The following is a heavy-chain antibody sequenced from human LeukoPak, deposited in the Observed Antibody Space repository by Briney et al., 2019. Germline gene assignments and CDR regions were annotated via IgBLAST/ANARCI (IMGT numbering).Heavy chain of an antibody. Sequence: GESLKISCKGSGYSFTSFWIGWVRQMPGKGLEWMGIIYPGDSDTRYSPSFQGQVTISADKSISTAYLQWSSLKASDTAMYYCARLPGGVTTYYYYMDVWGKGTTVTVSS. D-gene: IGHD4-11*01. V-gene: IGHV5-51*01. CDR2: IYPGDSDT. CDR3: ARLPGGVTTYYYYMDV. J-gene: IGHJ6*03. CDR1: GYSFTSFW.